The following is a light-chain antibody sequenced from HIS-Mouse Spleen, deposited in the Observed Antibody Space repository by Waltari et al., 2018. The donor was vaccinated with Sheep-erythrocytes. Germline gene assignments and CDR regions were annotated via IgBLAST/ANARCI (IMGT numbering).Light chain of an antibody. J-gene: IGLJ2*01. V-gene: IGLV3-1*01. CDR1: KLGDKY. CDR2: QDS. CDR3: QAWDSSTAWNVV. Sequence: SYELTQPPSVSVSPGQTASITCSGDKLGDKYPSCYQQKPGQSPVLVIYQDSKRPSGIPERFSGSNSGNTATLTISGTQAMDEADYYCQAWDSSTAWNVVFGGGTKLTVL.